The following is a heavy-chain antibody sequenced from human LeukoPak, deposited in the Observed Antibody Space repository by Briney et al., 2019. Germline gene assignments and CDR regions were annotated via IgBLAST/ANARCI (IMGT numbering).Heavy chain of an antibody. V-gene: IGHV3-30*02. CDR3: ATGYSSGWYGRLDY. CDR2: IRYDGSNK. Sequence: PGGSLRLSCAASGFTFDDYGMSWVRQAPGKGLEWVAFIRYDGSNKYYADSVKARFTLSRDNSKNTMYLQMNTLRAEDTAVYYCATGYSSGWYGRLDYWGQGTLVTVSS. J-gene: IGHJ4*02. CDR1: GFTFDDYG. D-gene: IGHD6-19*01.